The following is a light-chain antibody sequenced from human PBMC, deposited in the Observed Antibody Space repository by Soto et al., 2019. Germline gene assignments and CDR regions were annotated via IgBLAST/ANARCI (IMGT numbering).Light chain of an antibody. CDR1: SSSIGAGYD. Sequence: QSVLTQPPSVSGAPGQRVTISCAGGSSSIGAGYDVHWYQQLPGTAPKLLVYKNDNRPSGVPDRFSGSKSGTSASLAISDLRSEDEGLYYCATWDDSLSGVLFGGGTKLTVL. V-gene: IGLV1-40*01. CDR2: KND. CDR3: ATWDDSLSGVL. J-gene: IGLJ2*01.